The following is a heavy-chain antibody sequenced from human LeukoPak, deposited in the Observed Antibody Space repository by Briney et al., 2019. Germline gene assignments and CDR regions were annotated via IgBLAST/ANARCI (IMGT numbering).Heavy chain of an antibody. J-gene: IGHJ4*02. D-gene: IGHD5-18*01. CDR3: ARDKRHSYGRYFDH. Sequence: SETVSLTCSVSGDSISTCHWNWIRKPPGKGLEWIGYMQSTGNSKYNPSLRSRVTMFVDTSKNQVALILSSVTAADTAVYYCARDKRHSYGRYFDHWGQGALVTVSS. CDR1: GDSISTCH. V-gene: IGHV4-59*01. CDR2: MQSTGNS.